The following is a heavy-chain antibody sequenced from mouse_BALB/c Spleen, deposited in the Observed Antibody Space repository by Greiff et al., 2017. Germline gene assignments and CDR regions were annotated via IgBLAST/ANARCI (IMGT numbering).Heavy chain of an antibody. CDR3: ARRWLLRAMDY. J-gene: IGHJ4*01. CDR2: ILPGSGST. V-gene: IGHV1-9*01. CDR1: GYTFSSYW. D-gene: IGHD2-3*01. Sequence: QVQLKQSGAELMKPGASVKISCKATGYTFSSYWIEWVKQRPGHGLEWIGEILPGSGSTNYNEKFKGKATFTADTSSNTAYMQLSSLTSEDSAVYYCARRWLLRAMDYWGQGTSVTVSS.